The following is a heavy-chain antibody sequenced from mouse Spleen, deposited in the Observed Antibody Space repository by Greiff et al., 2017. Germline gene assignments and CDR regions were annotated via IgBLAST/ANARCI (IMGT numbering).Heavy chain of an antibody. V-gene: IGHV5-9*04. CDR1: GFTFSSYA. J-gene: IGHJ2*01. Sequence: EVKLVESGGGLVKLGGSLKLSCAASGFTFSSYAMSWVRQTPEKRLEWVATISSGGGNTYYPDSVKGRFTISRDNAKNTLYLQMSSLKSEDTAMYYCARHLGYDEGFDYWGQGTTLTVSS. CDR3: ARHLGYDEGFDY. CDR2: ISSGGGNT. D-gene: IGHD2-14*01.